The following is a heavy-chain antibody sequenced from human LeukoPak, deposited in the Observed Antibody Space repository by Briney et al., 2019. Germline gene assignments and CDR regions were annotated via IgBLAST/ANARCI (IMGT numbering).Heavy chain of an antibody. V-gene: IGHV3-74*01. D-gene: IGHD2-21*02. CDR2: INSDGSST. J-gene: IGHJ4*02. CDR3: ARAYCGGDCCSDY. Sequence: GGSLRLSCAASGFTFSSYWMHWVRQAPGKGLVWVSRINSDGSSTSYADSVKGRFTISRDNAKNTLYLQMHSLRAEDTAVYYCARAYCGGDCCSDYWGQGTLVTVSS. CDR1: GFTFSSYW.